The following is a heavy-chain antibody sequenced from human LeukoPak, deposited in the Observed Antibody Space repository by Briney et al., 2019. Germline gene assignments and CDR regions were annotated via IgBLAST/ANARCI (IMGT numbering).Heavy chain of an antibody. D-gene: IGHD1-26*01. CDR2: ISAYNGNT. J-gene: IGHJ3*02. CDR3: ARDLGRELLFAFDI. Sequence: GASVKVSCKTSGYTFTIYGISWVRQAPGQGLEWIGWISAYNGNTNYAQKLQGRVTMTTDTSTSTAYMELRSLRSDDTAVYYCARDLGRELLFAFDIWGQGTLVTVSS. V-gene: IGHV1-18*01. CDR1: GYTFTIYG.